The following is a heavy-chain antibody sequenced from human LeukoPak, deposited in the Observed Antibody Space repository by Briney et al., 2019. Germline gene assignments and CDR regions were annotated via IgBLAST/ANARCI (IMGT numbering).Heavy chain of an antibody. D-gene: IGHD6-19*01. CDR1: GFTFSNSA. Sequence: GGSLTLSCPASGFTFSNSAMSWVRQAPGKGLEWVSTLSGSGITTYYADSVKGRFTISRDNSKNTLYLQMNSLRAEDMAVYYCAKGIYSSGWSYFDYWGHGTLVTVSS. V-gene: IGHV3-23*01. CDR3: AKGIYSSGWSYFDY. CDR2: LSGSGITT. J-gene: IGHJ4*01.